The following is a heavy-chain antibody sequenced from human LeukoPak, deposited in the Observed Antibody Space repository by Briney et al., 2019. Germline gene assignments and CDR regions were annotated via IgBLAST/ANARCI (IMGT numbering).Heavy chain of an antibody. CDR1: GDSISSGGYY. V-gene: IGHV4-31*03. J-gene: IGHJ4*02. CDR3: ARGRSRYYYDSSGTSPFDY. D-gene: IGHD3-22*01. CDR2: IYYSGST. Sequence: SQTLSLTCTVSGDSISSGGYYWSWIRQHPGKSLEWIGYIYYSGSTYYNPSLKSRVFIAVDTFENQFSLKLRSVTAADTAVYYCARGRSRYYYDSSGTSPFDYWGQGTLVTVSS.